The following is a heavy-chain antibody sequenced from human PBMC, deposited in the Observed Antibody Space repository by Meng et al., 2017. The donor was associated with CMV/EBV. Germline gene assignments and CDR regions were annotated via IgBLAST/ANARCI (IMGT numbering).Heavy chain of an antibody. CDR1: RFSFSLYS. CDR2: ISIISSYI. Sequence: SRFSFSLYSMNWVRQAPGKGLEWVSSISIISSYIYYADSVKGRFTISRDNAKNSLYLQMNSLRAEDTAVYYCARDPVVSSTPGEWNYWGQGTLVTVSS. CDR3: ARDPVVSSTPGEWNY. V-gene: IGHV3-21*01. J-gene: IGHJ4*02. D-gene: IGHD2-2*01.